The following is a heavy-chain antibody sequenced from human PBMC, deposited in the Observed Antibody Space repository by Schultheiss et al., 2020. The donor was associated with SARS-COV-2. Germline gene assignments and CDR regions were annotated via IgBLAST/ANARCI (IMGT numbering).Heavy chain of an antibody. J-gene: IGHJ1*01. CDR2: IYHSGST. D-gene: IGHD3-9*01. CDR3: ARTALLYDILTGYYHAEYFQH. V-gene: IGHV4-34*01. Sequence: SQTLSLTCAVYGGSFSGYYWSWIRQHPGKGLEWIGYIYHSGSTNYNPSLKSRVTISVDTSKNQFSLKLTSVTAADTAVYYCARTALLYDILTGYYHAEYFQHWGQGTLVTVSS. CDR1: GGSFSGYY.